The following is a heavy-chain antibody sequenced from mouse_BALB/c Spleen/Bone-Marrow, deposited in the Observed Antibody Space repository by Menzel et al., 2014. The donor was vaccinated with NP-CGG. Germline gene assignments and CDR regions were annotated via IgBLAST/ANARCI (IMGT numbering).Heavy chain of an antibody. V-gene: IGHV7-1*02. D-gene: IGHD2-10*02. CDR3: ARDVGYGNYFVY. Sequence: EVMLVESGGGLVQPGDSLILSCATSGFTFSDFYMDWVRQPPGKRLEWIAASRNKAKYYTTEYSASVKGRFIVSRDTSQSVLYHQMDALRAEDTAIYYCARDVGYGNYFVYWGQGTLVTVSA. CDR2: SRNKAKYYTT. CDR1: GFTFSDFY. J-gene: IGHJ3*01.